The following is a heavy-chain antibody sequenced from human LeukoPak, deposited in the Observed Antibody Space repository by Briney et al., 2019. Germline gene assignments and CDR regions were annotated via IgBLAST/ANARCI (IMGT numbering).Heavy chain of an antibody. CDR3: AKDKEGYSSSWGPNYFDY. J-gene: IGHJ4*02. D-gene: IGHD6-13*01. CDR2: INWNGGST. V-gene: IGHV3-20*04. CDR1: GFTFDDYG. Sequence: GGSLRLSCAASGFTFDDYGMSWVRQAPGKGLEWVSGINWNGGSTGYADSVKGRFTISRDNSKNTLYLQMNSLRAEDTAVYYCAKDKEGYSSSWGPNYFDYWGQGTLVTVSA.